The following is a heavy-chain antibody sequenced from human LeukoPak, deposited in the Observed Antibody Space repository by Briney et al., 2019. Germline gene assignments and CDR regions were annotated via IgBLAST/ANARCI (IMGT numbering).Heavy chain of an antibody. Sequence: PGGSLRLSCAASGFSFSRYWMSWVRQAPGKGLEWVANIKQDGSEKNYVESVKGRFTISRDNAKNSLYLQTNSLRAEDTAVYYCARDSADNLDWGQGTLVTVSS. CDR1: GFSFSRYW. CDR3: ARDSADNLD. D-gene: IGHD3-9*01. J-gene: IGHJ4*02. V-gene: IGHV3-7*01. CDR2: IKQDGSEK.